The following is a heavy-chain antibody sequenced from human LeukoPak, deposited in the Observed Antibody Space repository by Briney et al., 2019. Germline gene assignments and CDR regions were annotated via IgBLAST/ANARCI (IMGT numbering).Heavy chain of an antibody. Sequence: PSETPSLTCTVSGGSISSYYWSWIRQPPGKGLEWIGYIYYSGGTNYNPPLKSRVTISVDTSKNQFSLKLSSVTAADTAVYYCARYSDNWFDPWGQGTLVTVSS. D-gene: IGHD6-13*01. J-gene: IGHJ5*02. CDR1: GGSISSYY. CDR3: ARYSDNWFDP. V-gene: IGHV4-59*01. CDR2: IYYSGGT.